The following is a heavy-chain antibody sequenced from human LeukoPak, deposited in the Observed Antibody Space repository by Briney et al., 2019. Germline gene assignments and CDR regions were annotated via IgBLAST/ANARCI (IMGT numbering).Heavy chain of an antibody. Sequence: SETLSLACAVYGGSFSGYYWSWIRQPPGKGLEWIGEINHSGSTNYNPSLKSRVTISVDTSKNQFSLKLSSVTAADTAVYYCAIWWYYYDSRGYYAYWGQRTLVTVSS. V-gene: IGHV4-34*01. CDR2: INHSGST. CDR3: AIWWYYYDSRGYYAY. D-gene: IGHD3-22*01. J-gene: IGHJ4*02. CDR1: GGSFSGYY.